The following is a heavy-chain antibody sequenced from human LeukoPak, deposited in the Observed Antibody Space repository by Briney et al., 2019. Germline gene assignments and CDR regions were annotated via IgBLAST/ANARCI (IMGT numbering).Heavy chain of an antibody. CDR3: ARENSNSWYLDY. D-gene: IGHD6-13*01. J-gene: IGHJ4*02. CDR1: GGSISTYY. V-gene: IGHV4-59*01. CDR2: IYNSGST. Sequence: KPSETLSLTCTVSGGSISTYYWSWIRQPPGKGLEWIGYIYNSGSTNYNPSLTSRVTISVDTSKNRFSLKLSSVTAADTAVYYCARENSNSWYLDYWGQGTLVTVSS.